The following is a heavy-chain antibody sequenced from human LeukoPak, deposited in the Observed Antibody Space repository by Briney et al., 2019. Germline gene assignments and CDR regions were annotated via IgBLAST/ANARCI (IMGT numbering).Heavy chain of an antibody. CDR2: ISGSGGST. Sequence: GGSLRLSCAASGFTFSSYAMSWVRQAPGKGLEWVSAISGSGGSTYYADSVKGRFTISRDNSKNTLYLQMNSLRAEGTAVYYCAKGYCSGGSCYFDYWGQGTLVTVSS. CDR1: GFTFSSYA. J-gene: IGHJ4*02. CDR3: AKGYCSGGSCYFDY. V-gene: IGHV3-23*01. D-gene: IGHD2-15*01.